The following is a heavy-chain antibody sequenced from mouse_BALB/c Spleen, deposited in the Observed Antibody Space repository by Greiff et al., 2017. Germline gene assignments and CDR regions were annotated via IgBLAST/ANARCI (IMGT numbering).Heavy chain of an antibody. D-gene: IGHD2-4*01. CDR2: INPSNGRT. J-gene: IGHJ2*01. CDR1: GYTFTSYW. Sequence: QVQLKQPGAELVKPGASVTLSCKASGYTFTSYWMHWVKQRPGQGLEWIGEINPSNGRTNYNEKFKSKATLTVDKSSSTAYMQLSSLTSEDSAVYYCARSTMITFDYWGQGTTLTVSS. CDR3: ARSTMITFDY. V-gene: IGHV1S81*02.